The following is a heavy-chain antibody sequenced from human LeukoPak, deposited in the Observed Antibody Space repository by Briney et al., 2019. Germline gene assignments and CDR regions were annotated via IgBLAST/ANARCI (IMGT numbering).Heavy chain of an antibody. CDR2: ISYDGSNK. J-gene: IGHJ4*02. V-gene: IGHV3-30-3*01. CDR1: GFTFSSYA. CDR3: ARVPEVSSIYGLWRGGYFDY. D-gene: IGHD2-8*01. Sequence: GGSLRLSCAASGFTFSSYAMHWVRQAPGKGLEWVAVISYDGSNKYYADSVKGRFTISRDNSKNTLYLQMNSLRAEDTAVHYCARVPEVSSIYGLWRGGYFDYWGQGTLVTVSS.